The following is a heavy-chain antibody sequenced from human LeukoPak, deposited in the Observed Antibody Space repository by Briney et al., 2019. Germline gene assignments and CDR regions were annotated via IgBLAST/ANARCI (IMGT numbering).Heavy chain of an antibody. Sequence: PGGFLRLSCAASGFTFSSYGMHWVRQAPGKGLEWVAVISYDGSNKYYADSVKGRFTISRDNSKNTLYLQMNSLRAEDTAVYYCAKSFLPDYYGSGSYYKGNYYYYYGMDVWGQGTTVTVSS. J-gene: IGHJ6*02. CDR2: ISYDGSNK. CDR3: AKSFLPDYYGSGSYYKGNYYYYYGMDV. D-gene: IGHD3-10*01. V-gene: IGHV3-30*18. CDR1: GFTFSSYG.